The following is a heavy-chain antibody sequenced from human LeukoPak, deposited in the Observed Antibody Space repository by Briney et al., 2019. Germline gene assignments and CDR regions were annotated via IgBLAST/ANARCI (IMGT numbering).Heavy chain of an antibody. Sequence: GGSLRLSCAASGFPFSSFSMNWVRQAPGKGLEWVSSISSSSSYIYYADSVKGRFIISRDNAKNSLYLQMNSLRAEDTAVYYCASRYSYGYNVFDYWGQGTLVTVSS. CDR1: GFPFSSFS. CDR2: ISSSSSYI. CDR3: ASRYSYGYNVFDY. V-gene: IGHV3-21*01. D-gene: IGHD5-18*01. J-gene: IGHJ4*02.